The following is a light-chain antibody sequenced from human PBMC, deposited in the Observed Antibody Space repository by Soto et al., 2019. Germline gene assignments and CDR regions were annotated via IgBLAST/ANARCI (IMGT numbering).Light chain of an antibody. CDR1: QSLVSSNGNTF. CDR2: KVS. V-gene: IGKV2-30*01. J-gene: IGKJ1*01. CDR3: MPTTHWPRT. Sequence: DVVMTQSPLSLPVTLGQPASISCRSSQSLVSSNGNTFLIWFQQRPGQSPRRLIYKVSNRDSAVPARFTVIGSGTHYTLEISRVETEKVGVYYCMPTTHWPRTGGQGTKVEIK.